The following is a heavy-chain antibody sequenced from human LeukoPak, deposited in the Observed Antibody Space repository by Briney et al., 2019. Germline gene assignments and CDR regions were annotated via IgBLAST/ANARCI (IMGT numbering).Heavy chain of an antibody. D-gene: IGHD4-23*01. V-gene: IGHV3-30*02. CDR2: IRYDGSNK. Sequence: PGGSLRLSCAASGFTFSSYGMHWVRQAPGKGLEWVTFIRYDGSNKYYADSVKGRFTISRDNAKNSLYLQMNSLRAEDTAVYYCARVTTTVVTLFGAFDIWGQGTMVTVSS. CDR1: GFTFSSYG. J-gene: IGHJ3*02. CDR3: ARVTTTVVTLFGAFDI.